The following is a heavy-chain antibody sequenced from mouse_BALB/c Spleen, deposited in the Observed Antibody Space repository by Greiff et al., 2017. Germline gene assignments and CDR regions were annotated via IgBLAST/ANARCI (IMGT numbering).Heavy chain of an antibody. V-gene: IGHV2-9*02. Sequence: VQLQQSGPGLVAPSQSLSITCTVSGFSLTSYGVHWVRQPPGKGLEWLGVIWAGGSTNYNSALMSRLSISKDNSKSQVFLKMNSLQTDDTAMYYCARVRSTMITTEAMDYWGQGTSVTVSS. D-gene: IGHD2-4*01. CDR1: GFSLTSYG. CDR2: IWAGGST. J-gene: IGHJ4*01. CDR3: ARVRSTMITTEAMDY.